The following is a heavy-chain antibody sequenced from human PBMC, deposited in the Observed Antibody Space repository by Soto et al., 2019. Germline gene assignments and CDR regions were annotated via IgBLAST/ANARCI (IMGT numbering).Heavy chain of an antibody. CDR2: IYYSGST. CDR3: ARDRSTYGGGGTGEVKENWFDP. D-gene: IGHD2-8*01. V-gene: IGHV4-61*01. CDR1: GGSVSSGSYY. J-gene: IGHJ5*02. Sequence: SETLSLTCTVSGGSVSSGSYYWSWIRQPPGKGLEWIGYIYYSGSTNYNPSLKSRVTISVDTSKNQFSLKLSSVTAADTAVYYCARDRSTYGGGGTGEVKENWFDPWGPGTLVTVSS.